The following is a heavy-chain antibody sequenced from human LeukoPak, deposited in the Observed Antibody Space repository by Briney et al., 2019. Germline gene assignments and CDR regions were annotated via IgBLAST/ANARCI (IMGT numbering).Heavy chain of an antibody. CDR2: IYYRGST. V-gene: IGHV4-61*01. Sequence: SETLSLTCTVSGGSVSSDSYYWSWIRQPPGKGLEWIGYIYYRGSTNYNPSLKSRVTISVDTSKNQFSLKLSSVTAADTAVYYCARVPQFNGLFDYWGQGTLVTVSS. D-gene: IGHD2-8*01. J-gene: IGHJ4*02. CDR1: GGSVSSDSYY. CDR3: ARVPQFNGLFDY.